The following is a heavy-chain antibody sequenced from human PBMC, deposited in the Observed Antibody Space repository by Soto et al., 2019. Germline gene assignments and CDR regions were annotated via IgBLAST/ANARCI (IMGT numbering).Heavy chain of an antibody. CDR3: VRDYPIGSTYSGYDGIDY. J-gene: IGHJ4*02. D-gene: IGHD5-12*01. Sequence: GASVEVSCKASGYTFTSHYMHWVRQAPGQGLEWMGIINPSGGSTSYAQKFQGRVTITADKSTSTAYMELNSLRSEDTAVYYCVRDYPIGSTYSGYDGIDYWGQGTLVTVSS. CDR2: INPSGGST. V-gene: IGHV1-46*01. CDR1: GYTFTSHY.